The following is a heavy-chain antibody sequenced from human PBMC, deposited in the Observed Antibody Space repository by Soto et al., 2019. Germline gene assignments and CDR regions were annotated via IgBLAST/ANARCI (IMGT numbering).Heavy chain of an antibody. CDR1: GFTFSSYS. D-gene: IGHD4-17*01. J-gene: IGHJ3*02. V-gene: IGHV3-23*01. CDR2: IIGSGSST. CDR3: AKEGTVTTPSSFGFDI. Sequence: GGSLRLSCAASGFTFSSYSMTWVRQAPGKGLEWVSRIIGSGSSTYYADSVKGRFTISRDNSENTLYLQMNSLRAEDTAVYYCAKEGTVTTPSSFGFDIWGQGTLVTVSS.